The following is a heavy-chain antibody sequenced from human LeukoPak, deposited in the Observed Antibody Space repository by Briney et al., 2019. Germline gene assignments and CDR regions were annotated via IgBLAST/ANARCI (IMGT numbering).Heavy chain of an antibody. V-gene: IGHV3-74*01. D-gene: IGHD2/OR15-2a*01. CDR2: INSDGSWT. Sequence: GGSLRLSCAASGFTFSSYWMSWVRQAPGKGLVWVSHINSDGSWTSYADSVKGRFTISKDNAKNTVYLQMNSLRAEDTAVYYCVSFYETYWGRGTLVTVSS. J-gene: IGHJ4*02. CDR3: VSFYETY. CDR1: GFTFSSYW.